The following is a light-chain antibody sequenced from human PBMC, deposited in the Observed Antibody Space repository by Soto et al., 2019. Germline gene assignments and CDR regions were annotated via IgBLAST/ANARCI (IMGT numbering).Light chain of an antibody. CDR2: EVS. CDR1: SRDVGTYNY. V-gene: IGLV2-14*01. J-gene: IGLJ2*01. Sequence: QSALTQPASVSGSPEQSITISCSGTSRDVGTYNYVSWYQQHPGKAPKLMIYEVSNWPAGVSNRFSGSKSGNTASLSISGLQAEDEGVYYCSSPSSSNSVLFGGGTKVTVL. CDR3: SSPSSSNSVL.